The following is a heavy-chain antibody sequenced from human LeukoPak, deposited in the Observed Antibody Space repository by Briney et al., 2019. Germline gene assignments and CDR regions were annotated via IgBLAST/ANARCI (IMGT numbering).Heavy chain of an antibody. V-gene: IGHV1-24*01. CDR3: ATGAVRGLITKWLDP. CDR2: FDSEDGTT. J-gene: IGHJ5*02. Sequence: GASVKVSCKVSGYTLTEISMHWVRHAPGKRLEWMGGFDSEDGTTIYAQKFQGRVTMTEDTSRDTAYMELSSLRSEDTAVYYCATGAVRGLITKWLDPWGQGTLVTVSS. CDR1: GYTLTEIS. D-gene: IGHD3-10*01.